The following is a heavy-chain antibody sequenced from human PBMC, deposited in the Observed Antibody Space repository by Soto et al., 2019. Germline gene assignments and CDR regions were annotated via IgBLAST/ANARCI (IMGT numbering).Heavy chain of an antibody. D-gene: IGHD6-13*01. V-gene: IGHV3-11*06. Sequence: GGSLRLSCAASGFTFSDYYMSWIRQAPGKGLEWVSYISSSSSYTNYADSVKGRFTISRDNAKNSLYLQMNSLRAEDTAVYYCARVHHPQLGSGQDYWGQGTLVTVSS. CDR1: GFTFSDYY. J-gene: IGHJ4*02. CDR3: ARVHHPQLGSGQDY. CDR2: ISSSSSYT.